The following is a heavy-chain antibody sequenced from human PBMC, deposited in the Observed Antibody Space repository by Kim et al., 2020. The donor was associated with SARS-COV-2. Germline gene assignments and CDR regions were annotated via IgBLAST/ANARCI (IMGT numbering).Heavy chain of an antibody. CDR3: ASYSSGPTSGFDP. Sequence: YAQKFQGRDTITADESTSTAYMELSSLRSEDTAVYYCASYSSGPTSGFDPWGQGTLVTVSS. D-gene: IGHD3-22*01. V-gene: IGHV1-69*01. J-gene: IGHJ5*02.